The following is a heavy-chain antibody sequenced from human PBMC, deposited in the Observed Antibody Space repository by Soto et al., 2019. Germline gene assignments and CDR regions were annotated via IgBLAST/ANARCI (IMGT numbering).Heavy chain of an antibody. CDR1: GGSISSGGYY. V-gene: IGHV4-31*03. Sequence: QVQLQESGPGLVKPSQTLSLTCTVSGGSISSGGYYWSWIRQHPGKGLEWIGYIYYSGSTYYNPSIKSRVTMSVDTSKNPFSLKLSSVTAADTAVSYCASWITARIGGNWFDPWGQGTLVTVSS. J-gene: IGHJ5*02. CDR2: IYYSGST. CDR3: ASWITARIGGNWFDP. D-gene: IGHD2-15*01.